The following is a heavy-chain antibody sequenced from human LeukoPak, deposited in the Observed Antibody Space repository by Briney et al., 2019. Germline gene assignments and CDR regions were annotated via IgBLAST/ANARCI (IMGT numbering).Heavy chain of an antibody. CDR1: NGSISSYY. V-gene: IGHV4-59*08. CDR3: ARSCGGGNCNYSYHGMDV. D-gene: IGHD2-15*01. J-gene: IGHJ6*02. Sequence: NPSETLSLTCTVSNGSISSYYWSWIRQPPGKGLEWIGYVYSSGSTNYNPSLKSRVTISVDTSKNQFSLRLTSVTAADTAMYYCARSCGGGNCNYSYHGMDVWGQGTTVTVSS. CDR2: VYSSGST.